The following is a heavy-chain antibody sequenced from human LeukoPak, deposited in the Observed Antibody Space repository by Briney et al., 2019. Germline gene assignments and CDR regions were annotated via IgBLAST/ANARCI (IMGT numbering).Heavy chain of an antibody. J-gene: IGHJ6*02. Sequence: PSETLSLTCTVSGGSISSYYWSLIRQPPGKGLEWIGYIYYSGSTNYNPSLKSRVTISVDTSKNQFSLKLSSVTAADTAVYYCARESGGHYYYYYGMDVWGQGTTVTVSS. CDR1: GGSISSYY. CDR3: ARESGGHYYYYYGMDV. D-gene: IGHD2-15*01. V-gene: IGHV4-59*01. CDR2: IYYSGST.